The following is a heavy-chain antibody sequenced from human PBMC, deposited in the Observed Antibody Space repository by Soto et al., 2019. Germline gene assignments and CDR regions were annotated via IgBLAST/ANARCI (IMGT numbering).Heavy chain of an antibody. D-gene: IGHD3-22*01. Sequence: ASVKVSCKASGYTFTSYGISWVRQAPGQGLEWMGWISAYNGNTNYAQKLQGRVTMTTETSTSTAYRELKSLRSDDTAVYYCAGDRAIRTYYYDRGGYSFDPWGQGTLVTVSS. CDR1: GYTFTSYG. CDR3: AGDRAIRTYYYDRGGYSFDP. V-gene: IGHV1-18*01. J-gene: IGHJ5*02. CDR2: ISAYNGNT.